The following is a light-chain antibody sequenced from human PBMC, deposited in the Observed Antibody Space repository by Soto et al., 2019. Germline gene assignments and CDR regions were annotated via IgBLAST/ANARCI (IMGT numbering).Light chain of an antibody. CDR1: SSDVGNYDL. V-gene: IGLV2-23*02. Sequence: QSVLTQPASVSGSPGQSITISCTGTSSDVGNYDLVSWYQQHPGKAPKLMIYEVSKRPSGVSNRFSGSKSGNTASLTISGLQAEDEAEYHCCSYAGSSTLVFGGGTKVTVL. CDR2: EVS. J-gene: IGLJ2*01. CDR3: CSYAGSSTLV.